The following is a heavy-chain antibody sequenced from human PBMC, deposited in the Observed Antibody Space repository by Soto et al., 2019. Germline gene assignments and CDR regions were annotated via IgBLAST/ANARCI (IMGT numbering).Heavy chain of an antibody. D-gene: IGHD1-26*01. J-gene: IGHJ4*02. Sequence: QVQLQESGPGLVKPSETLSLTCTVSGASVSSGNYYWSWIRQPPGKGLECIGYISYSGSTNYNPSLKSRVTISIDTSKNQGSLKLSSVTAADTAVYYCAGGSGSYYAYWGQGTLVTVSS. CDR2: ISYSGST. CDR1: GASVSSGNYY. V-gene: IGHV4-61*01. CDR3: AGGSGSYYAY.